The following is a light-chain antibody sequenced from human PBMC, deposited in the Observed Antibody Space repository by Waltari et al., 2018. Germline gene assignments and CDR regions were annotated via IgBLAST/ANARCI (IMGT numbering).Light chain of an antibody. Sequence: EIVMTQSPGTLSMSPGESATLSCRASQSINTNLAWYQQKPCQSPRPVIYDASTRATGLPARFSGSGSGTEFTLTISSLQSEDVAVYYCQQYNDWPRTFGQGTKVEIK. CDR3: QQYNDWPRT. J-gene: IGKJ1*01. V-gene: IGKV3-15*01. CDR2: DAS. CDR1: QSINTN.